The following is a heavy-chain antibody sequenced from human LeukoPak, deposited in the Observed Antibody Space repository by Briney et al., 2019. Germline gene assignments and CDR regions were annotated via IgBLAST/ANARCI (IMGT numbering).Heavy chain of an antibody. Sequence: SETLSLTCTVPGGSISSSSYYWGWIRQPPGKGLEWIGSIYYSGSTYYNPSLKSRVTISVDTSKNQFSLKLSSVTAADTAVYYCARLGDPYWYFDLWGRGTLVTVSS. V-gene: IGHV4-39*07. J-gene: IGHJ2*01. CDR3: ARLGDPYWYFDL. D-gene: IGHD2-21*01. CDR2: IYYSGST. CDR1: GGSISSSSYY.